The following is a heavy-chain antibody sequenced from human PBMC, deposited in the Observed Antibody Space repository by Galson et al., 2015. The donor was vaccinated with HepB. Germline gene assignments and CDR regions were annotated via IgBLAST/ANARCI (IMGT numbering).Heavy chain of an antibody. CDR3: ARDFWSGYYKGAY. V-gene: IGHV3-49*03. CDR2: IRSKAYGGTS. Sequence: SLRLSCAGSGFTFGGYAMNWFRQAPGKGLEWVGFIRSKAYGGTSEYAASVKGRFTISRDDSKSIAYLQMNRLKTEDTAVYYCARDFWSGYYKGAYWGQGTQVTVSS. D-gene: IGHD3-3*01. CDR1: GFTFGGYA. J-gene: IGHJ4*02.